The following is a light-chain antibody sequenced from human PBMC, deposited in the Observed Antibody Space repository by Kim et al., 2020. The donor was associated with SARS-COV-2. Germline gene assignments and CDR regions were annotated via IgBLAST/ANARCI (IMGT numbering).Light chain of an antibody. CDR2: AAS. V-gene: IGKV1-39*01. CDR1: QSIATY. J-gene: IGKJ4*01. Sequence: DIQMTQSPSSLSASVGDRVTITCRASQSIATYLNWYQYKPGKAPRLLIYAASSLKSGVPSRFSGSASGTDFTLTISSLQPEDFATYYCQQSYSSPLTFGGGTKLEI. CDR3: QQSYSSPLT.